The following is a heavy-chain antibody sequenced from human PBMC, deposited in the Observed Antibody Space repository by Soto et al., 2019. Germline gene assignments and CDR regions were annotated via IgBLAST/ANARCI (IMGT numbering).Heavy chain of an antibody. CDR1: GYTFTSYG. CDR2: TSAYNGNT. V-gene: IGHV1-18*01. D-gene: IGHD3-3*01. CDR3: ARRFTIFGVVITVVGFDP. Sequence: ASVKVSCKASGYTFTSYGISWVRQAPGQGLEWMGWTSAYNGNTNYAQKLQGRVTMTTDTSTSTAYMELRSLRSDDTAVYYCARRFTIFGVVITVVGFDPWGQGTLVTVSS. J-gene: IGHJ5*02.